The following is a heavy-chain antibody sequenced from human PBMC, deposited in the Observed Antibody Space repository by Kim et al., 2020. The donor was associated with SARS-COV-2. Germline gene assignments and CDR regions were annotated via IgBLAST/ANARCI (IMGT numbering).Heavy chain of an antibody. J-gene: IGHJ6*02. CDR2: INSDGSST. CDR3: ARTYSSSWYGYYYYGMDV. Sequence: GGSLRLSCAASGFTFSSYWMHWVRQAPGKGLVWVSRINSDGSSTSYADSVKGRFTISRDNAKNTLYLQMNSLRAEDTAVYYCARTYSSSWYGYYYYGMDVWGQGTTVTVSS. V-gene: IGHV3-74*01. CDR1: GFTFSSYW. D-gene: IGHD6-13*01.